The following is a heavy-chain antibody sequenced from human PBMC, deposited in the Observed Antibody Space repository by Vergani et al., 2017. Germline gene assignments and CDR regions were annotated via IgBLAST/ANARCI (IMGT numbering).Heavy chain of an antibody. Sequence: QVQLVQSGAEVKKPGSSVKVSCKASGGTFSSYAISWVRQAPGQGLEWMVRIIPIFGTANYAQKFQGRVTITADESTSTAYMELSSLRSEDTAVYYCARDSRDILTGYYTPPFDYWGQGTLVTVSS. CDR1: GGTFSSYA. V-gene: IGHV1-69*18. D-gene: IGHD3-9*01. CDR2: IIPIFGTA. CDR3: ARDSRDILTGYYTPPFDY. J-gene: IGHJ4*02.